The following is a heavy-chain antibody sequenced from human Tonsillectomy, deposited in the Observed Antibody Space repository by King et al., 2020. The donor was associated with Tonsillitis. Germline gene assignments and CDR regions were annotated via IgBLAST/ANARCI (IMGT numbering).Heavy chain of an antibody. J-gene: IGHJ6*02. CDR2: IIPMFGTT. D-gene: IGHD2-15*01. CDR3: ARDALVPAASYYYSGMDV. Sequence: QVQLVQSGAAVQKPGSSVKVSCKASGGTFSSSAISWVRQAPGQGLEWIGGIIPMFGTTNYAQKFQGRVTITADGSTSTAYMALSSLRPEDTTMSYCARDALVPAASYYYSGMDVWGQGTTVTVSS. CDR1: GGTFSSSA. V-gene: IGHV1-69*01.